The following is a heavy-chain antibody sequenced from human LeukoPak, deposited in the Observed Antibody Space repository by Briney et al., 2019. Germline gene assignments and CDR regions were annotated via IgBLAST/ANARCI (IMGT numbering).Heavy chain of an antibody. CDR3: ARDVHGDYGSGWFDP. CDR1: GGTFNNSA. J-gene: IGHJ5*02. D-gene: IGHD4-17*01. V-gene: IGHV1-69*05. CDR2: IMPLFGTA. Sequence: ASVKVSCKPSGGTFNNSAISWVRQAPGQGLERLGGIMPLFGTADYAQKFQGRVTITKDESTRTVYMEMSSLTSDDTAVYYCARDVHGDYGSGWFDPWGQGTLVSVSS.